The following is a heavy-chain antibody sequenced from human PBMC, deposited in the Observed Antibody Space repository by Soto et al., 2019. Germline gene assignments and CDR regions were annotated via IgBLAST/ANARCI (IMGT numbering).Heavy chain of an antibody. D-gene: IGHD3-22*01. V-gene: IGHV4-39*01. CDR2: IYYSGST. CDR1: GGSISSSSYY. CDR3: ARXPDNYYDSSGYYDY. J-gene: IGHJ4*02. Sequence: SETLSLTCTVSGGSISSSSYYWGWIRQPPGKGLEWIGSIYYSGSTYYNPSLKSRVTISVDTSKNQFSLKLSSVTAADTAVYYCARXPDNYYDSSGYYDYWGQGTLVTVS.